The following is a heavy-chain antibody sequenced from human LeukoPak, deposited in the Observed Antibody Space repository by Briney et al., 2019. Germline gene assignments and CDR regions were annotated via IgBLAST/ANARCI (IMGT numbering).Heavy chain of an antibody. V-gene: IGHV5-51*01. CDR2: IYPGDSDT. CDR1: GYSFTSYW. Sequence: GESLKISCKGSGYSFTSYWIGWVRQMPGKGLEWMGIIYPGDSDTRYSPSFQGLVTISADKSISTAYLQWSSLKASDTAMYYCASNYHDYGDRLSYWGQGTLVTVSS. CDR3: ASNYHDYGDRLSY. D-gene: IGHD4-17*01. J-gene: IGHJ4*02.